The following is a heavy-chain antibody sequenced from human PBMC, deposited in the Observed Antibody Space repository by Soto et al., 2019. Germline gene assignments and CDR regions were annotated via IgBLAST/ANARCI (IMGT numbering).Heavy chain of an antibody. CDR2: INHSGST. J-gene: IGHJ6*02. V-gene: IGHV4-34*01. D-gene: IGHD3-10*01. Sequence: PSETLSLTCAVYGGSFSGYYWSWIRQPPGKGLEWIGEINHSGSTNYNPSLKSRVTISVDTSKNQFSLKLSSVTAADTAVYYCARGRNGSGSYYYYYGMDVWGQGTTVTVSS. CDR3: ARGRNGSGSYYYYYGMDV. CDR1: GGSFSGYY.